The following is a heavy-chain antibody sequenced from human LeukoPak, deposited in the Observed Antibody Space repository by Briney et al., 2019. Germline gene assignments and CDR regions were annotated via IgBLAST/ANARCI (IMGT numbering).Heavy chain of an antibody. Sequence: KASETLSLTCTVSGGSISSSSYYWGWIRQPPGKGLEWIGSIYYSGSTYYNPSLKSRVTISVDTSKNQFSLKLSSVTAADTAVYYCARDGQQLVSWGQGTLVTVSS. CDR3: ARDGQQLVS. CDR2: IYYSGST. CDR1: GGSISSSSYY. D-gene: IGHD6-13*01. J-gene: IGHJ5*02. V-gene: IGHV4-39*07.